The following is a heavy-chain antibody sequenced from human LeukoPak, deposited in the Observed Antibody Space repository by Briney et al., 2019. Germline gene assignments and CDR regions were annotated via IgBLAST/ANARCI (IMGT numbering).Heavy chain of an antibody. V-gene: IGHV1-69*13. Sequence: GASVNVSCTASGGTFSSYAISWVRQAPGQGLEWMGGIIPIFGTANYAQKFQGRVTITADESTSTAYMELSSLRSEDTAVYYCARDLGQLLSGEFGYWGQGTLVTVSS. J-gene: IGHJ4*02. D-gene: IGHD2-2*01. CDR3: ARDLGQLLSGEFGY. CDR1: GGTFSSYA. CDR2: IIPIFGTA.